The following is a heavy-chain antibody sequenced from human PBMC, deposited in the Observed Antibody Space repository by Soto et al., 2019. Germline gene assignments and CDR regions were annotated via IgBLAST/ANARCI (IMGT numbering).Heavy chain of an antibody. CDR1: GGTFSSYA. Sequence: QVQLVQSGAEVKKPGSSVKVSCKASGGTFSSYAISWVRQAPGQGLEWMGGIIPIFGTANYAPKFQGRVTITADESTSTAYMELSSLRSEDTAVYDCARASTAMVPYCFAYWGQGTLVTVSS. V-gene: IGHV1-69*12. CDR2: IIPIFGTA. CDR3: ARASTAMVPYCFAY. D-gene: IGHD5-18*01. J-gene: IGHJ4*02.